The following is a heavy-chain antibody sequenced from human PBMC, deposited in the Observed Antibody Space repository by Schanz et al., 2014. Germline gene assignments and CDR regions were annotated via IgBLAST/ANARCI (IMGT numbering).Heavy chain of an antibody. CDR2: IYSGGST. D-gene: IGHD6-13*01. V-gene: IGHV3-66*01. CDR1: GFTVSNNL. J-gene: IGHJ5*02. Sequence: EVQLVESGGGLVQPGGSLRLSCAASGFTVSNNLMRWVRQAPGKGLEWVSIIYSGGSTFYADSVKGRFTISRDNSKNTLYLQMNSLRDEDTAVYYCARGGGAAASTWGQGTLVTVSS. CDR3: ARGGGAAAST.